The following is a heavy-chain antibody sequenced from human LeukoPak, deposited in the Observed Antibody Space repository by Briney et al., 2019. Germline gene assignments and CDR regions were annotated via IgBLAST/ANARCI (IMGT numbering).Heavy chain of an antibody. Sequence: GESLKISCKGSGYSFPSYWIGWVRQAPGQGLEWMGWISAYNGNTNYAQKLQGRVTMTTDTSTSTAYMELRSLRSDDTAVYYCARDVDHIVVVTASGDAFDIWGQGTMVTVSS. D-gene: IGHD2-21*02. CDR2: ISAYNGNT. J-gene: IGHJ3*02. V-gene: IGHV1-18*04. CDR3: ARDVDHIVVVTASGDAFDI. CDR1: GYSFPSYW.